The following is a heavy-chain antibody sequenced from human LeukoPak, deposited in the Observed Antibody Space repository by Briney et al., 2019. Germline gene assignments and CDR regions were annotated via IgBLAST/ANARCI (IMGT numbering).Heavy chain of an antibody. J-gene: IGHJ6*03. D-gene: IGHD6-13*01. V-gene: IGHV4-61*02. CDR3: ARDRGIAAAGPDYYYYYYMDV. CDR1: GGSISSGSYY. CDR2: IYTSGST. Sequence: SETLSLTCTVSGGSISSGSYYWSWIRQPAGKGLEWIGRIYTSGSTNYNPSLKSRVTISVDTSKNQFSLKLSSVTAADTAVYYCARDRGIAAAGPDYYYYYYMDVWGKGTTVTVSS.